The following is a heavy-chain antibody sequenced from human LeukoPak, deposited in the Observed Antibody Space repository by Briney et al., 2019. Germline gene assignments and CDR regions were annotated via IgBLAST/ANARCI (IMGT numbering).Heavy chain of an antibody. CDR2: IWPSGST. CDR3: ARGGDIASSVGSHFDY. D-gene: IGHD5/OR15-5a*01. CDR1: GGSISSGGYY. V-gene: IGHV4-30-2*06. J-gene: IGHJ4*02. Sequence: SETLSLTCTVSGGSISSGGYYWSWIRQSPGQGLEWIGYIWPSGSTNYNPSLSGRVAISLDKSRNHFTLMVTAVTAADTAVYYCARGGDIASSVGSHFDYWGQGSLVTVSS.